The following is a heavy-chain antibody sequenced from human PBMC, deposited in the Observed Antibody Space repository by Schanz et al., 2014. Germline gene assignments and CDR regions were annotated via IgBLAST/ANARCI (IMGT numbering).Heavy chain of an antibody. J-gene: IGHJ3*01. V-gene: IGHV1-18*01. Sequence: QVQLVQSGAEVKKPGASVRVSCKVSGYAFTTYGISWVRQAPGQGPEFMGWSSTFRNEDTNSAQRFQGRLTMTTDTSTSTAYMELRSLRSDDTAMYYCATMWGYCTATACQVLEVLDVWGQGTMVTVSS. CDR1: GYAFTTYG. D-gene: IGHD2-8*02. CDR2: SSTFRNEDT. CDR3: ATMWGYCTATACQVLEVLDV.